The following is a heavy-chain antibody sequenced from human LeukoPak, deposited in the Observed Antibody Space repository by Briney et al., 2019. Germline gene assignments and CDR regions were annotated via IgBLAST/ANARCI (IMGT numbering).Heavy chain of an antibody. V-gene: IGHV3-74*01. CDR3: VREGYFVFDF. D-gene: IGHD2-21*01. J-gene: IGHJ4*02. Sequence: PGGSLRLSCAASGFTFSSYYMHWVRQAPGQGLMWVSHIHSDGTSSTYADSVKGRFTISRDNAKNSLYLQMNSLRVEDTAVYYCVREGYFVFDFWGQGALVTVSS. CDR2: IHSDGTSS. CDR1: GFTFSSYY.